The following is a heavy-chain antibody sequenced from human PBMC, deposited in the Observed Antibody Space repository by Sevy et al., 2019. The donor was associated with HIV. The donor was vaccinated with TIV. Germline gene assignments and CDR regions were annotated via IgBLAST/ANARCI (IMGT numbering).Heavy chain of an antibody. D-gene: IGHD1-26*01. CDR2: IFHSGDT. V-gene: IGHV4-39*01. J-gene: IGHJ6*02. CDR1: GGSISSSSIY. CDR3: ARHFYSNGMDV. Sequence: SETLSLTCTVSGGSISSSSIYWGWFRQSPGKGLDYIGSIFHSGDTYYNSSLKSRVTISVDTSKHQFSLKRTSVTAADTAVYYCARHFYSNGMDVWGQGTTVTVSS.